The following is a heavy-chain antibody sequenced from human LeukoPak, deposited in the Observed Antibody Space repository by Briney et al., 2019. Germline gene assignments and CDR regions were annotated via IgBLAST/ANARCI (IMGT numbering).Heavy chain of an antibody. V-gene: IGHV3-74*01. D-gene: IGHD3-16*02. J-gene: IGHJ4*02. CDR3: ASPRLDYVWGTYLDY. Sequence: GGSLRLSCAASGFTFNRYWMHWVRQVPGKGLEWVSRISTDGSTTTYADSMKGRFTISRDNAKDTLYLQMNSPRAEDTAVYYCASPRLDYVWGTYLDYWGQGSLVTVSS. CDR2: ISTDGSTT. CDR1: GFTFNRYW.